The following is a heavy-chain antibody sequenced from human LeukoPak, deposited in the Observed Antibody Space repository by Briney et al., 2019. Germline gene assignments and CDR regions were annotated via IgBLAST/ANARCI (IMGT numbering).Heavy chain of an antibody. J-gene: IGHJ4*02. CDR2: ISSSSSAI. CDR1: RFTFSTYS. CDR3: ARGAAVDY. Sequence: GGSLRLSRAASRFTFSTYSMNWVRQAPGKGLEWVSYISSSSSAIYYADSVKGRFTISRDSAKNSLYLQMNSLRDEDTAVYYCARGAAVDYWGQGTLVTVSS. D-gene: IGHD6-25*01. V-gene: IGHV3-48*02.